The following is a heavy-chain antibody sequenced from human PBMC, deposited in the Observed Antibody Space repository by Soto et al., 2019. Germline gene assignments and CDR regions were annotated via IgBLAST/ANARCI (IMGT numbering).Heavy chain of an antibody. V-gene: IGHV4-4*07. D-gene: IGHD3-3*01. J-gene: IGHJ5*02. Sequence: WDTLSLPCTVSGGSMSSYYWTWIRKPAGKGLGWIGRVYSSGGTHYNPSLKSRVTISLDTSKNQFSLRLRSVTDADTAVYYCARGQRFSDWFDPWGQGTLVTVSS. CDR1: GGSMSSYY. CDR3: ARGQRFSDWFDP. CDR2: VYSSGGT.